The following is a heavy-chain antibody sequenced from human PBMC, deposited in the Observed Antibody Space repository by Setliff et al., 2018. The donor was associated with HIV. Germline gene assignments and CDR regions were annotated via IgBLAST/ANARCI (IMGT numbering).Heavy chain of an antibody. Sequence: SETLSLTCAVYGGFFSGYYWSWIRQPPGKGLEWIGEINHSGSTNYNPSLKSRVTISVDTSKNQFSLKLSSVTAADTAVYYCARGAAYYYDSSGWGDAFDIWGQGTMVTVSS. V-gene: IGHV4-34*09. CDR3: ARGAAYYYDSSGWGDAFDI. D-gene: IGHD3-22*01. CDR2: INHSGST. J-gene: IGHJ3*02. CDR1: GGFFSGYY.